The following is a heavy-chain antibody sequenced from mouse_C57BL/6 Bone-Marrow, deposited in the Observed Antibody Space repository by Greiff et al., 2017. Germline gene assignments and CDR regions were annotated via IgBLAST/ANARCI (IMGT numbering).Heavy chain of an antibody. J-gene: IGHJ3*01. V-gene: IGHV3-6*01. CDR3: ARLWDAWFAY. CDR1: GYSITSGYY. CDR2: ISYDGSN. Sequence: EVQLQESGPGLVKPSQSLSLTCSVTGYSITSGYYWNWIRQFPGNKLEWMGYISYDGSNNYNPSLKNRISITRDTSKNQFFLKLNSVTTEDTATYYCARLWDAWFAYWGQGTLVTVSA. D-gene: IGHD1-1*02.